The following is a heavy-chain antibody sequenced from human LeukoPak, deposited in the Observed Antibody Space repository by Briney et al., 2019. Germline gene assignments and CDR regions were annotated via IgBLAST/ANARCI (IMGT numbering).Heavy chain of an antibody. CDR1: GFTFSSYG. Sequence: GGSLRHSCAASGFTFSSYGMHWVRQAPGKGLEWVAVISYGGSNKYYADSVKGRFTISRDNAKNSLYLQMNSLRAEDTAVYYCAREAPPRYSYSYGHLFDYWGQGTLVTVSS. D-gene: IGHD5-18*01. V-gene: IGHV3-30*03. J-gene: IGHJ4*02. CDR3: AREAPPRYSYSYGHLFDY. CDR2: ISYGGSNK.